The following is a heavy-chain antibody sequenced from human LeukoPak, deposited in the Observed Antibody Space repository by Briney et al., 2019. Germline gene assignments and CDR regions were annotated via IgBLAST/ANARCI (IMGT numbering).Heavy chain of an antibody. CDR2: ISYDGSNE. CDR3: AKDSVIAAAGSYWYFDL. V-gene: IGHV3-30*18. D-gene: IGHD6-13*01. J-gene: IGHJ2*01. Sequence: PGGSLRLSCAASGFTFRSYDMHWVRQAPGKGLQWAAVISYDGSNEYHTDSVKGRFTISRDNSKNTLYLQMNSLRAEDTAVYYCAKDSVIAAAGSYWYFDLWGRGTLVTVSS. CDR1: GFTFRSYD.